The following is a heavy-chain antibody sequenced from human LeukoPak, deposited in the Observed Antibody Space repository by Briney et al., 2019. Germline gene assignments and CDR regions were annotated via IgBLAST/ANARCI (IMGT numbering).Heavy chain of an antibody. D-gene: IGHD3-10*01. CDR3: ARGWRGSGSYYQVTRSFDY. CDR2: INHSGST. V-gene: IGHV4-34*01. CDR1: GGSFSGYY. J-gene: IGHJ4*02. Sequence: SETLSLTCAVYGGSFSGYYWSWIRQPPGKGLEWIGEINHSGSTNYNPSLKSRVTISVDTSKNQFSLKLSSVTAADTAVYYCARGWRGSGSYYQVTRSFDYWGQGTLVTVSS.